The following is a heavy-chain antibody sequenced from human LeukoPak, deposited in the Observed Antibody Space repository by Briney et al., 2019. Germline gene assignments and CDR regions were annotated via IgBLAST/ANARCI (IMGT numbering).Heavy chain of an antibody. D-gene: IGHD3-22*01. V-gene: IGHV3-48*01. CDR1: GFTFSSYS. J-gene: IGHJ6*02. Sequence: GKSLRLSCVASGFTFSSYSMNWVRQAPGKGLEWVSYISSSSSTIYYADSVKGRFTISRDNAKNSLYPQMNSLRAEDTAVYYCARDFPYYYDSSGYYDYYYYGMDVWGQGTTVTVSS. CDR3: ARDFPYYYDSSGYYDYYYYGMDV. CDR2: ISSSSSTI.